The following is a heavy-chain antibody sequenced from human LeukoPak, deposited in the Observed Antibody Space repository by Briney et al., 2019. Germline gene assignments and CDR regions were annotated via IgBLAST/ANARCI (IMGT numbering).Heavy chain of an antibody. V-gene: IGHV1-8*01. CDR1: GYTFTSYD. CDR2: MNPNSGNT. Sequence: GASVKVSGKASGYTFTSYDINWVRRATGQGLEWMGWMNPNSGNTGYAQKFQGRVTMTRNTSISTAYMELSSLRSEDTAVYYCARGVHDYVLWFDPWGQGTLVTVSS. D-gene: IGHD3-16*01. J-gene: IGHJ5*02. CDR3: ARGVHDYVLWFDP.